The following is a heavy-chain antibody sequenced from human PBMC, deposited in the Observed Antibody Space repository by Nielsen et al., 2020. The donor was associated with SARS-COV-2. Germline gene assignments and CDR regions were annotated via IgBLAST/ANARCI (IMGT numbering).Heavy chain of an antibody. CDR3: ARILTIFGVVASYYFDY. J-gene: IGHJ4*02. D-gene: IGHD3-3*01. V-gene: IGHV4-39*07. CDR1: GGSISSSSFY. CDR2: IYYNGNT. Sequence: SETLSLTCTVSGGSISSSSFYWGWIRQSPGKGLEWIGCIYYNGNTYYNPSLKSRVTISVDTSKSQFSLKLSSVTAADTAVYYCARILTIFGVVASYYFDYWGQGTLVTVSS.